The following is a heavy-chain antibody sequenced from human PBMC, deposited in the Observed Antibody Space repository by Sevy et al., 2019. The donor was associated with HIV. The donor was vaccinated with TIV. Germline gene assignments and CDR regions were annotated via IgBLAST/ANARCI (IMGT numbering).Heavy chain of an antibody. J-gene: IGHJ4*02. CDR2: IYYNGHI. Sequence: SETLSLTCTVSGGSITSLYWNWIRQPPGKGLEWIANIYYNGHINYNPSLKSRVTLSLDTSKNQFSPRLSSVTAADTARYYCAGENAWGRGYSWGQGTLVTVSS. D-gene: IGHD1-26*01. CDR3: AGENAWGRGYS. V-gene: IGHV4-59*08. CDR1: GGSITSLY.